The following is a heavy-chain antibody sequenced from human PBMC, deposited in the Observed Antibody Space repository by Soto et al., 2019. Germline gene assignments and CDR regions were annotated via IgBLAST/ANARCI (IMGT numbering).Heavy chain of an antibody. D-gene: IGHD6-19*01. CDR1: GYSFTGYF. V-gene: IGHV1-2*02. Sequence: ASVKVSCKASGYSFTGYFLDWVRQAPGHGLEWMGGINPNRGDTQYAQRFEGRVTMTRDPSISTAYMEVSGLTSDDTAVYYCARVAVSGTIDLWGQGTLVTVSS. CDR3: ARVAVSGTIDL. J-gene: IGHJ5*02. CDR2: INPNRGDT.